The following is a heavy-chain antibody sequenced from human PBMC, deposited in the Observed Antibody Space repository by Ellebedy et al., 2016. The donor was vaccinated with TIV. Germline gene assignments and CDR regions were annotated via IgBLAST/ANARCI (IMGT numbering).Heavy chain of an antibody. V-gene: IGHV3-30*03. D-gene: IGHD3-10*01. CDR1: GFTFSDYG. Sequence: GESLKISCAASGFTFSDYGMHWVRQAPGKGLEWVAAISHDGNNKYYEDSVKGRFTISRDNAKNSLYLQMNSLRAEDTAVYYCASPPGVVALWGQGTLVTVSS. CDR2: ISHDGNNK. CDR3: ASPPGVVAL. J-gene: IGHJ4*02.